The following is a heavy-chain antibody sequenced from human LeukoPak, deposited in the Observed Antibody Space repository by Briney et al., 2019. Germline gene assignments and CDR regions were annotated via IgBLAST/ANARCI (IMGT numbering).Heavy chain of an antibody. V-gene: IGHV3-53*01. CDR1: GFTVSSNY. D-gene: IGHD3-22*01. CDR3: AKRATYDSSGYCFDY. CDR2: IYSGGST. J-gene: IGHJ4*02. Sequence: GGSLRLSCAASGFTVSSNYMSWVRQAPGKGLEWVSVIYSGGSTYYADSVKGRFTISRDNSKNTLYLQMNSLRAEDTAVYYCAKRATYDSSGYCFDYWGQGTLVTVSS.